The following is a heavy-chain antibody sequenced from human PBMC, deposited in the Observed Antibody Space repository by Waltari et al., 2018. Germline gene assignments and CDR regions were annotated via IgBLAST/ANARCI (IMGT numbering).Heavy chain of an antibody. CDR1: GFTLSSHG. CDR3: AKDRLSDARGTYSFGTDV. CDR2: IVYDGSQK. D-gene: IGHD3-10*02. Sequence: QVQLVESGGGVVQPGRSLRLPCAVSGFTLSSHGMHWVSQAPGKGLEWVAVIVYDGSQKYYADSVKGRFTISRDNSKSTMYLQMNSLRSDDTAVYFCAKDRLSDARGTYSFGTDVWGQGTTVTVS. J-gene: IGHJ6*02. V-gene: IGHV3-30*18.